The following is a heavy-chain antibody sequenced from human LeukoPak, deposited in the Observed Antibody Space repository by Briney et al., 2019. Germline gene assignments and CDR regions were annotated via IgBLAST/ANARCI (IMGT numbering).Heavy chain of an antibody. CDR1: GGTFSSYS. CDR2: IIPILCIA. CDR3: ARAQFRKGDWGRNYYYDYMDI. V-gene: IGHV1-69*04. Sequence: ASVKVSCKASGGTFSSYSISWVRQAPGQGLEWMGRIIPILCIANYEQKFQGRVTITADKSTRTAYMELSSLRSEDTAVYYCARAQFRKGDWGRNYYYDYMDIWGKGTTVTVSS. D-gene: IGHD7-27*01. J-gene: IGHJ6*03.